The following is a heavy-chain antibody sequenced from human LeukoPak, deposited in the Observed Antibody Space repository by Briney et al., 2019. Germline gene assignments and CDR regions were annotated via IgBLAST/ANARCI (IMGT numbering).Heavy chain of an antibody. D-gene: IGHD5-18*01. V-gene: IGHV4-34*01. CDR2: INHSGST. Sequence: SETLSLTCAVYSEPFIGYYWSWIRQPPGKGLEWIGEINHSGSTKYNPSLKSRVTISVDTSKNQFSLKLSSVTAADTAVYYCARIGYSYGLVDYWGQGTLVTVSS. CDR3: ARIGYSYGLVDY. CDR1: SEPFIGYY. J-gene: IGHJ4*02.